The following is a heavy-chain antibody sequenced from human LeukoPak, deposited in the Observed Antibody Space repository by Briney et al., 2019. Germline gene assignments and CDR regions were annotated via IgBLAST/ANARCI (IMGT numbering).Heavy chain of an antibody. J-gene: IGHJ6*02. CDR3: AGIAAPYGMDV. CDR2: TYYSGST. CDR1: GGSISSYY. D-gene: IGHD6-6*01. Sequence: PSETLSLTCTVSGGSISSYYWSWIRQPPGKGLEWIGNTYYSGSTNYNPSLKSRVTISVDTSKNQFSLKLSSVTAADTAVYYCAGIAAPYGMDVWGQGTTVTVSS. V-gene: IGHV4-59*01.